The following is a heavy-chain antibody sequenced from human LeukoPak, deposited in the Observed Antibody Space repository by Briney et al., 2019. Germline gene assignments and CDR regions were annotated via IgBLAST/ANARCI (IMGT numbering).Heavy chain of an antibody. CDR1: GYSFTTFW. J-gene: IGHJ4*02. CDR2: ISPDDSEI. Sequence: LGESLNISCKRPGYSFTTFWIAWVRQLPGRGLDWMGIISPDDSEIRYSPSLRGQVTIAADKSTSTAYLQGSRLKASDTAICYCARHEGSGSYYSYWGQGTLVSVSS. V-gene: IGHV5-51*01. CDR3: ARHEGSGSYYSY. D-gene: IGHD1-26*01.